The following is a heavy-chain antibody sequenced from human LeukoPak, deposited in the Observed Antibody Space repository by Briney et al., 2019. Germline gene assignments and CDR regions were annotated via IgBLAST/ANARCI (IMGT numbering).Heavy chain of an antibody. D-gene: IGHD3-22*01. Sequence: GGSLRLSCAASGFTFSSYWMSWVRQAPGKGLEWVANIKQDGSEKYYVDSVKGRFTISRDNAKNSLYLQMNSLRAEDTAVYYCARDLGGVSSGPPGGYWGQGTLVTVSS. CDR3: ARDLGGVSSGPPGGY. CDR1: GFTFSSYW. J-gene: IGHJ4*02. V-gene: IGHV3-7*01. CDR2: IKQDGSEK.